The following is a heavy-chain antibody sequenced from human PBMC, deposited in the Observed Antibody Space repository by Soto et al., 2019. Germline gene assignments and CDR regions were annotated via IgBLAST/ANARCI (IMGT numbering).Heavy chain of an antibody. CDR2: MNPNRGNT. CDR3: ASGAYIVVVPAAIRKDYYYYGMDV. CDR1: GYTFTSYD. D-gene: IGHD2-2*02. Sequence: ASVKVSCKASGYTFTSYDINWVRQATGQGLEWMGWMNPNRGNTGYAQKFQGRVTMTRNTSISTAYMELSSLRSEDTAVYYCASGAYIVVVPAAIRKDYYYYGMDVWGPGTTVTASS. V-gene: IGHV1-8*01. J-gene: IGHJ6*02.